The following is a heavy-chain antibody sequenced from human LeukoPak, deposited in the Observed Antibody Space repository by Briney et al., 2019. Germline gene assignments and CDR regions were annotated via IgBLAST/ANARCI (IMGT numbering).Heavy chain of an antibody. CDR1: GYTFTSNA. CDR2: ISVYNGNT. Sequence: VASVKVSCKASGYTFTSNAISWVRQAPGQGLEWMGWISVYNGNTNYAQKLQGRLTMTTDTSTSAAYTELRSLRSEDTAVYYCAIAVAGTLDYWGQGTLVTVSS. J-gene: IGHJ4*02. CDR3: AIAVAGTLDY. D-gene: IGHD6-19*01. V-gene: IGHV1-18*01.